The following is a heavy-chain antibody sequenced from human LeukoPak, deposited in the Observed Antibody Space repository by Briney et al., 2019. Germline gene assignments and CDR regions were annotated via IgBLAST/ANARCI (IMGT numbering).Heavy chain of an antibody. Sequence: GGSLRLSCAASGFTFSSYGMSWVRQAPGKGLEWVSAISGSGGSTYYADSVKGRFTIFRDNSKNTLYLQMNSLRAEDTAVYYCAKAGPSRFVVVPAATPHWYFDLWGRGTLVTVSS. CDR1: GFTFSSYG. CDR3: AKAGPSRFVVVPAATPHWYFDL. V-gene: IGHV3-23*01. CDR2: ISGSGGST. D-gene: IGHD2-2*02. J-gene: IGHJ2*01.